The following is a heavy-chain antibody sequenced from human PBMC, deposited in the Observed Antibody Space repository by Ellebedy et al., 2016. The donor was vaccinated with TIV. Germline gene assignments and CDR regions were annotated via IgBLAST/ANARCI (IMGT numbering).Heavy chain of an antibody. J-gene: IGHJ3*02. D-gene: IGHD6-13*01. V-gene: IGHV4-39*01. CDR2: IYYSGSP. Sequence: MPSETLSLTCTVSGGSISSSSYYWGWIRQPPGKGLEWIGSIYYSGSPYYNPSLTSRVTISVDTSKNQFSLKLSSVTAADTAVYYCARHVVAAASPMTYDAFDIWGQGTMVTVSS. CDR3: ARHVVAAASPMTYDAFDI. CDR1: GGSISSSSYY.